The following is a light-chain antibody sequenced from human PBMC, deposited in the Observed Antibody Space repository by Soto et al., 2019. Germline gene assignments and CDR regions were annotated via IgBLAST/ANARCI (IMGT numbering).Light chain of an antibody. Sequence: QSALTQPASVSGSPGQSITISCTGTSSNVGGYNDVSWYQQHPGKAPKLMIYEVSNRPSGVSNRFSGSKSGNTASLTISGLQAEDYDDYYCCPYTSSSIKYVFGTGTKLTVL. CDR3: CPYTSSSIKYV. V-gene: IGLV2-14*01. J-gene: IGLJ1*01. CDR1: SSNVGGYND. CDR2: EVS.